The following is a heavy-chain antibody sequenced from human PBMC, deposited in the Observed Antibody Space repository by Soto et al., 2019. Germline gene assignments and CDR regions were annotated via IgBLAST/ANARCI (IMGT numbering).Heavy chain of an antibody. J-gene: IGHJ4*02. D-gene: IGHD4-17*01. V-gene: IGHV3-23*01. CDR2: ISGSGGSI. CDR1: GFTFSSYA. CDR3: ANYAPGTSVTTVGEY. Sequence: EVQLLESGGGLVQPGGSLRLSCAASGFTFSSYAMSWVRQAPGKGLEWVSVISGSGGSIHYADSVKGRFSISRDNSKNTVYLQMNSLRAEDTAVYYCANYAPGTSVTTVGEYWGQGTLDTVSS.